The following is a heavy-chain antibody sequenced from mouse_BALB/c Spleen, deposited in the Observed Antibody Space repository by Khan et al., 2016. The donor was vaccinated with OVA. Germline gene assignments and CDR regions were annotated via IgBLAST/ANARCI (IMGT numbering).Heavy chain of an antibody. CDR2: INTYTGEP. Sequence: QIQLVQSGPELKKPGETVKISCKASGYTSTNYGMNWVKQAPGKGLKWMGWINTYTGEPTYADDFKGRLVFSLETSASTAYLQISNLKNEDMTTYFCARISSYWYSDVWGAGTTVTVSS. J-gene: IGHJ1*01. CDR1: GYTSTNYG. D-gene: IGHD6-2*01. V-gene: IGHV9-1*02. CDR3: ARISSYWYSDV.